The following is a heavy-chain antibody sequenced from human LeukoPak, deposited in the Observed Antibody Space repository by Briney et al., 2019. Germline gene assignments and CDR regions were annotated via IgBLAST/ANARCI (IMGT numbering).Heavy chain of an antibody. J-gene: IGHJ5*02. CDR1: GFTFSTYW. V-gene: IGHV3-7*03. D-gene: IGHD2-2*01. Sequence: GGSLRLSCAASGFTFSTYWMSWVRQAPGKGLEWVANIKKDGSEKYYMDSVKGRFTISRDNAENSLYLQMNSLRAEDTAVYYCARELGYCSSTSCYLDPWGQGTLVTVSS. CDR2: IKKDGSEK. CDR3: ARELGYCSSTSCYLDP.